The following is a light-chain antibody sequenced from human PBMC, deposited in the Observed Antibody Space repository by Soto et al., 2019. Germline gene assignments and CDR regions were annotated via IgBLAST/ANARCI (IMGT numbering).Light chain of an antibody. V-gene: IGKV1-33*01. CDR3: QQFDNFPLT. Sequence: DIQMTQSPSSLSASVGDRVTITCQASQDISNYLNWYQQRPGKAPKLLIYDASNLDTGVPPRFSGSASGTRFTLTISSLQPEDIATYHCQQFDNFPLTFCGGTQVEIK. CDR2: DAS. J-gene: IGKJ4*01. CDR1: QDISNY.